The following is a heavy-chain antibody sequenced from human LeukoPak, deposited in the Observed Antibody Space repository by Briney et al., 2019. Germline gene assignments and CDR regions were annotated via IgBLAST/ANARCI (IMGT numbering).Heavy chain of an antibody. D-gene: IGHD3-22*01. V-gene: IGHV3-23*01. CDR3: AKDDGDYHDSSGYSITSFDY. CDR2: ISGSGGST. CDR1: GFTFSSYG. Sequence: PGGSLRLSCAASGFTFSSYGMSWVRQAPGKGLEWVSAISGSGGSTYYADSVKGRFTISRDNSKNTLYLQMNSLRAEDTAVYYCAKDDGDYHDSSGYSITSFDYWGQGTLVTVSS. J-gene: IGHJ4*02.